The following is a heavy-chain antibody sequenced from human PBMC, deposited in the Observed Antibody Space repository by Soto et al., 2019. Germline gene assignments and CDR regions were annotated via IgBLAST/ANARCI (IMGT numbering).Heavy chain of an antibody. V-gene: IGHV5-51*01. Sequence: PGESLKISCKGSGYSFTIYCIGWVRQMPGKGLEWMGIIYPGDSDTRYSPSFQGQVTISADKSISTAYLQWSSLKASDTAMYYCARGPDEITMIQNWFDPWGQGTLVTVSS. CDR3: ARGPDEITMIQNWFDP. D-gene: IGHD3-22*01. J-gene: IGHJ5*02. CDR2: IYPGDSDT. CDR1: GYSFTIYC.